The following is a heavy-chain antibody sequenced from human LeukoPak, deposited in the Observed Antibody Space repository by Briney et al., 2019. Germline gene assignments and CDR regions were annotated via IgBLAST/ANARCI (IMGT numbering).Heavy chain of an antibody. CDR1: GGSASSDGHS. V-gene: IGHV4-61*08. D-gene: IGHD6-13*01. J-gene: IGHJ3*01. Sequence: SETLSLTCAISGGSASSDGHSWSWIRQHPGKGLEWIGYIYYSGSTNYNPSLKSRVTISLDTSKNQFSLKLSSVTAADTAVYYCARHDGSSWYYAFDVWGQGTMVTVSS. CDR2: IYYSGST. CDR3: ARHDGSSWYYAFDV.